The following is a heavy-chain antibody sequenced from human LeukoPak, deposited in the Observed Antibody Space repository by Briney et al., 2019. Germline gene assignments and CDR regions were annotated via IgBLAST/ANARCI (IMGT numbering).Heavy chain of an antibody. D-gene: IGHD5-24*01. CDR1: GFTFSNAW. Sequence: GGSLRLSCAASGFTFSNAWMSWVRQAPGKGLEWVSYISSSGSTIYYADSVKGRFTISRDNAKNSLYLQMNSLRAEDTAVYYCARDPAGDGYPDYWGQGTLVTVSS. V-gene: IGHV3-11*01. CDR3: ARDPAGDGYPDY. CDR2: ISSSGSTI. J-gene: IGHJ4*02.